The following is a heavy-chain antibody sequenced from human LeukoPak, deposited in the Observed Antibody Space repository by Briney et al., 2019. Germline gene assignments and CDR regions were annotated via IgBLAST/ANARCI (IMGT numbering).Heavy chain of an antibody. J-gene: IGHJ4*02. V-gene: IGHV1-2*02. CDR3: ARGYSYGLFDY. CDR2: INPNSGGT. D-gene: IGHD5-18*01. CDR1: GYTFTGYY. Sequence: EASVRVSCKASGYTFTGYYMHWVRQAPGQGLEWMGWINPNSGGTNYAQKFQGRVTMTRDQSISTAYMELSSLRSEDTAVYYCARGYSYGLFDYWGQGTLVTVSS.